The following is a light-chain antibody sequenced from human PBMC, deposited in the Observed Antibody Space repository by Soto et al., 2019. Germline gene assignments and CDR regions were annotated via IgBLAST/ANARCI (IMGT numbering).Light chain of an antibody. V-gene: IGLV4-69*01. CDR1: SGLSSYS. CDR2: LNSDGSH. CDR3: QTWGTGIQGV. J-gene: IGLJ3*02. Sequence: QPVLTQSPSASASLGASVKLTCTLSSGLSSYSIAWHQQRPEKGPRYLMKLNSDGSHSKGDGIPDRFSGSSSGAERYLTISSLQSEDEADYYCQTWGTGIQGVFGGGTQLTVL.